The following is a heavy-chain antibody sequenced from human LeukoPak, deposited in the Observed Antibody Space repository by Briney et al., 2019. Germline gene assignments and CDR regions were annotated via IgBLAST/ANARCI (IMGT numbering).Heavy chain of an antibody. Sequence: GGSLRLSCAASGFTFTDYSMTWVRQAPGKGLEWVSSISTVSTYKFYSDSVKGRFTISRDNAKNILYLQMSSLSAEDTAVYYCARDGSGFYLYYYMDVWGKGTPVTVSS. CDR1: GFTFTDYS. D-gene: IGHD6-25*01. J-gene: IGHJ6*03. CDR2: ISTVSTYK. CDR3: ARDGSGFYLYYYMDV. V-gene: IGHV3-21*01.